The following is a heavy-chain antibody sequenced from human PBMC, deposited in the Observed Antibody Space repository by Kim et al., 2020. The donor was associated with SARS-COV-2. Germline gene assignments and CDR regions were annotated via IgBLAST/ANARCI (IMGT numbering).Heavy chain of an antibody. Sequence: STNYNPSLKGRVTISVDTSKNQFSLKLSSVTAADTAVYYCARDSSSTLDVWGQGTTVTVSS. V-gene: IGHV4-59*01. CDR2: ST. D-gene: IGHD1-1*01. J-gene: IGHJ6*02. CDR3: ARDSSSTLDV.